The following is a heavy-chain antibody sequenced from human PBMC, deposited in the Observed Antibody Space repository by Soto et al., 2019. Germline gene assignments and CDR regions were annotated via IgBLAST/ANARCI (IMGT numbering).Heavy chain of an antibody. CDR2: IDPSDSYT. V-gene: IGHV5-10-1*01. CDR3: ACPRQDYGDGAYDY. D-gene: IGHD2-21*02. J-gene: IGHJ4*02. CDR1: GYTFTTYW. Sequence: KPGESLKISCQGSGYTFTTYWITWLRQMPGRGLEWMGRIDPSDSYTNYSPSFQGHVTISVDKSTNTAYLEWRSLKASDSAIYYCACPRQDYGDGAYDYSGQGTSGTVSS.